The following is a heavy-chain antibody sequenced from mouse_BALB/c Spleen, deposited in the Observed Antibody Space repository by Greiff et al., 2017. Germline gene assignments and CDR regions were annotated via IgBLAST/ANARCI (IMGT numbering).Heavy chain of an antibody. Sequence: QVQLKQPGAELVKPGASVKLSCKASGYTFTSYWMHWVKQRPGQGLEWIGEINPSNGRTNYNEKFKSKATLTVDKSSSTAYMQLSSLTSEDSAVYYCARPYYYGSSYAFAYWGQGTLVTVSA. CDR3: ARPYYYGSSYAFAY. D-gene: IGHD1-1*01. J-gene: IGHJ3*01. CDR2: INPSNGRT. V-gene: IGHV1S81*02. CDR1: GYTFTSYW.